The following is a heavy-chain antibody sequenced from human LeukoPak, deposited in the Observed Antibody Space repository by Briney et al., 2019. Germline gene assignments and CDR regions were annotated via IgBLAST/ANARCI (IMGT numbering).Heavy chain of an antibody. Sequence: PSETLSLTCAVYGGSFRGYYWSWIRQPPGKGLEWIGEINHSGSTTYNPSLKSRVTISQDTSKNQFSLKLSSVTAADTAVYYCARGEGSGSYMSYFDYWGQGGLVTVSS. D-gene: IGHD3-10*01. CDR3: ARGEGSGSYMSYFDY. CDR2: INHSGST. V-gene: IGHV4-34*01. J-gene: IGHJ4*02. CDR1: GGSFRGYY.